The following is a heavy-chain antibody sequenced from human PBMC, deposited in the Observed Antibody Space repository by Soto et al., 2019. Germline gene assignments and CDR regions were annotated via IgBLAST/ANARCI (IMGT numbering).Heavy chain of an antibody. D-gene: IGHD3-3*01. J-gene: IGHJ4*02. CDR2: ISSSGSTI. V-gene: IGHV3-11*01. Sequence: PGGSLRLSCAASGFTFSDYYRSWIRQAPGKGLEWVSYISSSGSTIYYADSVKGRFTISRDNAKNSLYLQMNSLRAEDTAVYYCVPSVLRFLEWPRHSFDYWGQGTLVTVSS. CDR1: GFTFSDYY. CDR3: VPSVLRFLEWPRHSFDY.